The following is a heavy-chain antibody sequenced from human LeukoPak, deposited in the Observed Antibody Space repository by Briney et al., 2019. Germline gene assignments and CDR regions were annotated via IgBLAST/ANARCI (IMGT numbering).Heavy chain of an antibody. CDR2: IYTSGST. CDR1: GGSISSGSYH. CDR3: AREDDSYYYYMDV. Sequence: SQTLSLTCTVSGGSISSGSYHWSWIRQPAGKGLEWIGRIYTSGSTNYNPSLKSRVTISVDTSKNQLSLKLSSVTAADTAVYYCAREDDSYYYYMDVWGKGTTVTVSS. J-gene: IGHJ6*03. V-gene: IGHV4-61*02. D-gene: IGHD3-3*01.